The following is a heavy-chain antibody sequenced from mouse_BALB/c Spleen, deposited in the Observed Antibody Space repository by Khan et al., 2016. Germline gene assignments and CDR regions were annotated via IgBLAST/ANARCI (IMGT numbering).Heavy chain of an antibody. CDR3: ARSHYDYDVGFAY. CDR2: IDPANGNT. V-gene: IGHV14-3*02. Sequence: VQLQQSGAELVKPGASVKLSCTASGFNIKDTYMHWVKQRPEQGLEWIGRIDPANGNTKYDPKFQGKATITADTSSNTAYLPLSSLTSEDTAVYYCARSHYDYDVGFAYWGQGTLVTVSA. CDR1: GFNIKDTY. D-gene: IGHD2-4*01. J-gene: IGHJ3*01.